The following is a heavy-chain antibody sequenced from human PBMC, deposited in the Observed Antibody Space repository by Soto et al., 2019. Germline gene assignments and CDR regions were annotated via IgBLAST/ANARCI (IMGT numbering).Heavy chain of an antibody. V-gene: IGHV4-34*01. Sequence: PSETLSLTCAVYGGSFSGYYWSWIRQPPGKGLEWIGEINHSGSTNYNPSLKSRVTISVDTSKNQFSLKLSSVTAADTAVYYCARVRSVQGYYYGSGSLPGEYFQHWGQGTLVTVSS. CDR2: INHSGST. J-gene: IGHJ1*01. CDR1: GGSFSGYY. CDR3: ARVRSVQGYYYGSGSLPGEYFQH. D-gene: IGHD3-10*01.